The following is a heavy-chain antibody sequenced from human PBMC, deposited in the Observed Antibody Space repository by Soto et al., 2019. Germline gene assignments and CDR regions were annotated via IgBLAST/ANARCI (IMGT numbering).Heavy chain of an antibody. CDR2: ISSSSSTI. D-gene: IGHD5-12*01. Sequence: SGFTFSRYGMNWVRQAPGKGLEWVAYISSSSSTIYYADSVKGRFTISRDNAKNSLYLQMNSLRAEDTAVYYCAKEIEMATSLFDYWGQGTLVTVSS. CDR1: GFTFSRYG. J-gene: IGHJ4*02. V-gene: IGHV3-48*01. CDR3: AKEIEMATSLFDY.